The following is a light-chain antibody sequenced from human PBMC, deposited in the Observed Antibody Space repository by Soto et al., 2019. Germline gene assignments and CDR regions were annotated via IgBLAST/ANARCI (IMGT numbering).Light chain of an antibody. V-gene: IGLV1-40*01. CDR1: SSNIGAGYD. CDR3: QSYDSSLSGYV. J-gene: IGLJ1*01. Sequence: QSVLTQPPSVSGAPGQRVTISCTGSSSNIGAGYDVHWYQQLPGTAPKLLIYGNSNRPSGVPDRFSGSKSGTSASLAIPGLQGWGEACYYCQSYDSSLSGYVFGTGTKLTVL. CDR2: GNS.